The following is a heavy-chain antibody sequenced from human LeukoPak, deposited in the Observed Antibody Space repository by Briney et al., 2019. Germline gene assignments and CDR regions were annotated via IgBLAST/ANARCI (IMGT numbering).Heavy chain of an antibody. CDR1: GGSISSYY. D-gene: IGHD3-10*01. Sequence: PSETLSLTCTVSGGSISSYYWSWIRQPPGKGLEWIGYIYYSGSTNYSPSLKSRVTISVDTSKNQFSLKLSSVTAADTAVYYCARSLWSNWFDPWGQGTLVTVSS. CDR2: IYYSGST. V-gene: IGHV4-59*01. J-gene: IGHJ5*02. CDR3: ARSLWSNWFDP.